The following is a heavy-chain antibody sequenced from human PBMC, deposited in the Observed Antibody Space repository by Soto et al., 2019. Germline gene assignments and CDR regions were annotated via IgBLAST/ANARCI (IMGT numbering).Heavy chain of an antibody. J-gene: IGHJ6*02. CDR3: AKALRYFDWLFRPWNSMDV. CDR2: ISGSGDST. D-gene: IGHD3-9*01. Sequence: PWGSLRLSCAASGFTSSNYAMSCVRQAPWKGLEWVSTISGSGDSTYYADSVKGRFTISRDNSRNTLYLQMNSLRAEDTAVYYCAKALRYFDWLFRPWNSMDVWGQGTTVTVSS. V-gene: IGHV3-23*01. CDR1: GFTSSNYA.